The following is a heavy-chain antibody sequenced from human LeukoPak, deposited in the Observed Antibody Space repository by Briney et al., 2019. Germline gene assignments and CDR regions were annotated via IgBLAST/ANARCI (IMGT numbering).Heavy chain of an antibody. D-gene: IGHD5-24*01. CDR2: INTSDGST. Sequence: ASVKVSCKASGYIFISYYIHWVRQAPGQGLEWMGVINTSDGSTNYAQKFQGRVTMTRDRSTSTVYMELSSLRSEDTAVYYCARDVAREFDYWGQGSLVTVSS. J-gene: IGHJ4*02. CDR1: GYIFISYY. V-gene: IGHV1-46*01. CDR3: ARDVAREFDY.